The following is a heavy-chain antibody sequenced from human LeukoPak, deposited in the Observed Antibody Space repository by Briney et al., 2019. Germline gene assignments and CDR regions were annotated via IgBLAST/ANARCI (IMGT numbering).Heavy chain of an antibody. CDR2: ILSDGSNK. D-gene: IGHD5-18*01. J-gene: IGHJ4*01. CDR1: GFTFNTYG. V-gene: IGHV3-30*18. CDR3: AKDSRDGYAYNFDY. Sequence: PGRSLRLSCAASGFTFNTYGMHWVRQAPGKGLEWLAVILSDGSNKYYADSVKGRFTISRDNSKNTLYLQMNSLRAEDTAVYYCAKDSRDGYAYNFDYWGQGTLVTVSS.